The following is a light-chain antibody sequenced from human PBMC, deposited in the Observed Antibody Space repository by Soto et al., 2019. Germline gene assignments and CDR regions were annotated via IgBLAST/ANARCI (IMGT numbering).Light chain of an antibody. Sequence: DIQMTQSPSTLSASIGDRVTITCRASQSISRWVAWYQQKPGEAPKVLIWDASSLQRGVPSRVSGSGSGTEFTLTISSLQPDDFATYYCQQYNDYSTWTFGQGTNVDI. CDR1: QSISRW. CDR2: DAS. J-gene: IGKJ1*01. CDR3: QQYNDYSTWT. V-gene: IGKV1-5*01.